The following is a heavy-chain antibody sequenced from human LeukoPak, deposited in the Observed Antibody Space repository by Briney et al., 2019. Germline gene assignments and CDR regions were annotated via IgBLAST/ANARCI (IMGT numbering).Heavy chain of an antibody. D-gene: IGHD6-6*01. Sequence: PGGSLRLSCAASGFTFSSYGMHWVRQAPGKGPEWVAVISYDGSNKYYADSVKGRFTISRDNSKNTLYLQMNSLRAEDTAVYYCAKGVYSSSSGWDYFDYWGQGTLVTVSS. CDR3: AKGVYSSSSGWDYFDY. V-gene: IGHV3-30*18. CDR2: ISYDGSNK. CDR1: GFTFSSYG. J-gene: IGHJ4*02.